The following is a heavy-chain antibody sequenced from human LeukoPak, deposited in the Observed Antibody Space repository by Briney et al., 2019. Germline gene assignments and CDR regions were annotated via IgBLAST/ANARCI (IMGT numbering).Heavy chain of an antibody. J-gene: IGHJ4*02. CDR1: GFTFSNYW. CDR3: ARVGYSSSWSPSDY. V-gene: IGHV3-7*01. CDR2: IKDDGSGK. D-gene: IGHD6-13*01. Sequence: GSLRLFCAASGFTFSNYWMSWVRQAPGKGLEWVANIKDDGSGKYYVDSLRGRFTISRDNAKNSLYLQMNSLRAEDTAVYYCARVGYSSSWSPSDYWGQGALVTVSS.